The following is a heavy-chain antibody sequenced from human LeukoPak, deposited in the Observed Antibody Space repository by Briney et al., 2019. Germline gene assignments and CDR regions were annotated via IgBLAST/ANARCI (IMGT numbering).Heavy chain of an antibody. D-gene: IGHD3-22*01. CDR1: GYTFTSYD. CDR3: ARIWGYYYDSSGYHPDDY. V-gene: IGHV1-8*01. J-gene: IGHJ4*02. Sequence: ASVKVSCKASGYTFTSYDINWVRQATGQGLEWMGWMNPNSGNTGYAQKFQGRVTMTRNTSISTAYMELSSLRSEDTAVYYCARIWGYYYDSSGYHPDDYWGQGTLVTVSS. CDR2: MNPNSGNT.